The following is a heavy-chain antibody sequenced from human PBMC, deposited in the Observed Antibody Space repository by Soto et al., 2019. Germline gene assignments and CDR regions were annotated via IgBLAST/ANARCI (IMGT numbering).Heavy chain of an antibody. D-gene: IGHD1-1*01. CDR1: GYVFTSHG. CDR3: ARRAETNGWNGFGADKYYFDF. J-gene: IGHJ4*02. CDR2: ISAYNGDT. Sequence: ASVKVSCKASGYVFTSHGISWVRQAPGQGLEWMGWISAYNGDTNYAQKLQGRVTMTTDTSASTAYMELRSLRSDDTAVYYCARRAETNGWNGFGADKYYFDFWGQGTLVTVS. V-gene: IGHV1-18*01.